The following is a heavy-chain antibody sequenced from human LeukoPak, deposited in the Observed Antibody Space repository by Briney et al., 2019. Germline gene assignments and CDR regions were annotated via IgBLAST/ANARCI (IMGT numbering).Heavy chain of an antibody. D-gene: IGHD7-27*01. CDR2: ISSSGSTI. CDR3: VRDGSSWGNFDY. V-gene: IGHV3-11*04. J-gene: IGHJ4*02. CDR1: GFTFSDYY. Sequence: GGSLRLSCAASGFTFSDYYMSWIRQAPGKGLEWVSYISSSGSTIYCADSVKGRFTISRDNAKNSLYLQMNSLRTEDTAVYYCVRDGSSWGNFDYWGQGTLVSVSS.